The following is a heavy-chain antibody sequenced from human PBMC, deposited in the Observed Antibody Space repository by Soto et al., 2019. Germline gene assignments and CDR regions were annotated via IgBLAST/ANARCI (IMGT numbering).Heavy chain of an antibody. CDR2: IYHSGST. D-gene: IGHD1-26*01. CDR3: ARGADSGSYYAY. Sequence: SETLSLTCAVSGGSISSSNWWSWVRQPPGKGLEWIGEIYHSGSTNYNPSLKSRVTLSVDKSKNQFSLKLSSVTAADTAVYYCARGADSGSYYAYWGQGTLVTVSS. V-gene: IGHV4-4*02. J-gene: IGHJ4*02. CDR1: GGSISSSNW.